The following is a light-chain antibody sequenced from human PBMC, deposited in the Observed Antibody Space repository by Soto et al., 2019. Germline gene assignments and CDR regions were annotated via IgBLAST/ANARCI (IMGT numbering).Light chain of an antibody. CDR1: QSISTW. V-gene: IGKV1-5*03. CDR2: KAS. J-gene: IGKJ1*01. CDR3: QQDNSYSPT. Sequence: DIQMTQSPSTLSASVGDRVTSTCRASQSISTWLAWYQQEPGKAPKLLIHKASSLQSGVPSRFSGSGSGTDFTLTISNLHPDDFATYYCQQDNSYSPTFGQGTRVAI.